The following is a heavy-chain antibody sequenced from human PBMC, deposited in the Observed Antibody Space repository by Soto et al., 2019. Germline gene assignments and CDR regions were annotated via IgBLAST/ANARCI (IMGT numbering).Heavy chain of an antibody. CDR1: GFTFSSYA. V-gene: IGHV3-23*01. D-gene: IGHD3-22*01. CDR3: AKRGDSSGYSLLGFDP. Sequence: EVQLLESGGGLVQPGGSLRLSCAASGFTFSSYAMSWVRQAPGKGLEWVSAISGSGGSTYYADSVKGRFTISRDNSKNTLYLQMNSLRAEDTAVYYCAKRGDSSGYSLLGFDPWGQGTLVTVSS. CDR2: ISGSGGST. J-gene: IGHJ5*02.